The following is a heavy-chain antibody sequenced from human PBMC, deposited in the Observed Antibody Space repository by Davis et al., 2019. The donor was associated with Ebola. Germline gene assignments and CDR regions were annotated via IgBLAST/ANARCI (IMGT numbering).Heavy chain of an antibody. Sequence: GESLKISCAASGFTVSSNYMSWVRQAPGKGLEWVSVIYSGGSTYYADSVKGRFTISRDDAKNSLYLQMNSLRAEDTAVYYCATLRSPWLMRASLEGLPGAYFDYWGQGTLVTVSS. V-gene: IGHV3-53*01. CDR3: ATLRSPWLMRASLEGLPGAYFDY. J-gene: IGHJ4*02. CDR1: GFTVSSNY. D-gene: IGHD3-16*01. CDR2: IYSGGST.